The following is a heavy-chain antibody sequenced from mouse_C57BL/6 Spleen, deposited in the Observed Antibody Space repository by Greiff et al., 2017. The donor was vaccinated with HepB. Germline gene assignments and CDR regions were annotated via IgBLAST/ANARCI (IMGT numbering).Heavy chain of an antibody. V-gene: IGHV1-55*01. Sequence: QIQLQQPGAELVKPGASVKMSCKASGYTFTSYWITWVKQRPGQGLEWIGDIYPGSGSTNYNEKFKSKATLTVDTSSSTAYMQLSSLTSEDSAVYYCARRNYYGSSSMDYWGQGTSVTVSS. CDR1: GYTFTSYW. CDR2: IYPGSGST. CDR3: ARRNYYGSSSMDY. D-gene: IGHD1-1*01. J-gene: IGHJ4*01.